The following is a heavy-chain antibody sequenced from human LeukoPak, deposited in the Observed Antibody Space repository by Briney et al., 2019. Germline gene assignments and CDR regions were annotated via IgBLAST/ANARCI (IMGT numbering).Heavy chain of an antibody. CDR3: AQGNYDILTGYPPSWFDP. CDR1: GGSISSGSYY. Sequence: NPSETLSLTCTVSGGSISSGSYYWSWIRQPAGKGLEWIGCIYTSGSTNYNPSLKSRVTISVDTSKNQFSLKLSSVTAADTAVYYCAQGNYDILTGYPPSWFDPWGQGTLVTVSS. D-gene: IGHD3-9*01. V-gene: IGHV4-61*02. CDR2: IYTSGST. J-gene: IGHJ5*02.